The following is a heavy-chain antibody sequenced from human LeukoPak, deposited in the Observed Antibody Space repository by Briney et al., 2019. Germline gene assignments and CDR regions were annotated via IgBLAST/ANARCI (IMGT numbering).Heavy chain of an antibody. J-gene: IGHJ4*02. V-gene: IGHV3-49*04. CDR1: GFTFGDYA. D-gene: IGHD4-23*01. Sequence: PGGSLRLSCTASGFTFGDYAMSWVRQAPGKGLEWVGFIRSKLYGGTTEYTASVKGRFTISRDDSKGIAYLQMNSLKTEDTGVYYCARDDLYGGNSLDYWGQGTLVTVFS. CDR3: ARDDLYGGNSLDY. CDR2: IRSKLYGGTT.